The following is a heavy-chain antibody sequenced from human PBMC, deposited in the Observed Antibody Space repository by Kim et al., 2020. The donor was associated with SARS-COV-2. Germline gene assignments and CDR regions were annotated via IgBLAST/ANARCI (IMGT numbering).Heavy chain of an antibody. CDR3: ARFTIFGVVEKAFDI. Sequence: SETLSLTCTVSGGSISSYYWSWIRQPAGKGLEWIGRIYTSGSTNYNPSLKSRVTMSVDTSKNQFSLKLSSVTAADTAVYYCARFTIFGVVEKAFDIWGQGTMVTVSS. CDR1: GGSISSYY. CDR2: IYTSGST. J-gene: IGHJ3*02. D-gene: IGHD3-3*01. V-gene: IGHV4-4*07.